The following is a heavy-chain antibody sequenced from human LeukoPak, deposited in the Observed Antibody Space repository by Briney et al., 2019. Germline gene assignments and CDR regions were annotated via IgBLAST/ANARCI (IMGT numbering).Heavy chain of an antibody. CDR1: GFTFSSYA. D-gene: IGHD6-13*01. CDR3: AKGGYSSSWFGDS. J-gene: IGHJ5*01. CDR2: IWYDGSNK. Sequence: GGSLRLSCLASGFTFSSYAMHWVRQAPGKGLEWVAIIWYDGSNKYYADSVKGRFTISRDNSKSTLYLQMNSLRAEDTAVYYCAKGGYSSSWFGDSWGQGTLVTVSS. V-gene: IGHV3-33*06.